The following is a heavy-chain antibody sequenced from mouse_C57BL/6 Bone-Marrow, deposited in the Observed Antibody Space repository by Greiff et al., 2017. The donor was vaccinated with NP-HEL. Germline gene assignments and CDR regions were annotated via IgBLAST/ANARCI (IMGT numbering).Heavy chain of an antibody. J-gene: IGHJ1*03. Sequence: EVKLVESGGGLVKPGGSLKLSCAASGFTFSDYGMHWVRQAPEKGLEWVAYISSGSSTIYYADTVKGRFPISRDNAKNTLFLQMTSLRSEDTAMYYCARAGGWYFDVWGTGTTVTVSS. V-gene: IGHV5-17*01. CDR2: ISSGSSTI. CDR3: ARAGGWYFDV. CDR1: GFTFSDYG.